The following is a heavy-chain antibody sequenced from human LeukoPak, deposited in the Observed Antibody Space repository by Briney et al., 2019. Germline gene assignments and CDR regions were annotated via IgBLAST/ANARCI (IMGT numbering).Heavy chain of an antibody. J-gene: IGHJ4*02. V-gene: IGHV4-34*01. CDR2: INHSGST. Sequence: KSSETLSLTCAVYGGSFSGYYWSWIRQPPGKGLEWIGEINHSGSTNYNPSLKSRVTISVDTSKNQFSLKLSSVTAADTAVYYCARRRIWSYYGSGSYQYFDYWGQGTLVTVSS. CDR1: GGSFSGYY. CDR3: ARRRIWSYYGSGSYQYFDY. D-gene: IGHD3-10*01.